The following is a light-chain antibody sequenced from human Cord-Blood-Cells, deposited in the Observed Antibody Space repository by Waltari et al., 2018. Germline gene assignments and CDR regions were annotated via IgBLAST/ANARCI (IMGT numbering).Light chain of an antibody. CDR1: SLRSYY. Sequence: SSELTQDPAVSVALGQTVRITCQGDSLRSYYASWYQQKPGQAPVLVIYGKNNRPSGIPDRFTGSSSGNTASLTITGAQAEDDANYCCNSRDSSGNHLGVFGGGTKLTVL. V-gene: IGLV3-19*01. CDR2: GKN. J-gene: IGLJ3*02. CDR3: NSRDSSGNHLGV.